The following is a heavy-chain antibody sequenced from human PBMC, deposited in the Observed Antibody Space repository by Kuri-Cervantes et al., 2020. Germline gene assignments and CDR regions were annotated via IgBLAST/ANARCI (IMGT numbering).Heavy chain of an antibody. Sequence: ASVKVSCKASGYTFTSYYMHWVRQAPGQGLEWMGIINPSGGSTSYAQKFQGRVTMTRDTSTSTVYMELSSLRSEDTAVYYCARLPHYDFWNYYYYYYMDVWGKGTTVTVSS. CDR2: INPSGGST. J-gene: IGHJ6*03. D-gene: IGHD3-3*01. CDR1: GYTFTSYY. CDR3: ARLPHYDFWNYYYYYYMDV. V-gene: IGHV1-46*01.